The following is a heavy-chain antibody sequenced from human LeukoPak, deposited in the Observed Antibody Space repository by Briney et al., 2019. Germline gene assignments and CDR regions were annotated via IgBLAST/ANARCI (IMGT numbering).Heavy chain of an antibody. J-gene: IGHJ4*02. V-gene: IGHV1-8*03. Sequence: ASVKVSCKASGYAFTSFDINWVRQATGQGLEWMGWMDPNIGDRGYAQKFQGRVTITRNTSISTAYMELSSLRSEDTAVYYCARDPEYWGQGTLVTVSS. CDR1: GYAFTSFD. CDR3: ARDPEY. CDR2: MDPNIGDR.